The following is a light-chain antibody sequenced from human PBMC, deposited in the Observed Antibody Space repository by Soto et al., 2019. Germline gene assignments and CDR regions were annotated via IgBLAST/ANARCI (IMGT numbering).Light chain of an antibody. CDR2: LGS. CDR1: QSLLHSNGYNY. Sequence: DIVMTQSPLSLPVTPGEPASISCRSSQSLLHSNGYNYLDWYLQKPGQCPQLLVYLGSNRASGVTDRFSGSGSGTDFTLKISRVEAEDVGVYYCMQARQTPLTFGQGTKVEIK. J-gene: IGKJ1*01. V-gene: IGKV2-28*01. CDR3: MQARQTPLT.